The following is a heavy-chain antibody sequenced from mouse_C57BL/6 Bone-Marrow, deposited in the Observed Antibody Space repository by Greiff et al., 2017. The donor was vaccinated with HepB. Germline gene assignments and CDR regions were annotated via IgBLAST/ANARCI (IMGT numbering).Heavy chain of an antibody. CDR3: ARHGDGTGSY. J-gene: IGHJ3*01. V-gene: IGHV5-6*01. CDR2: ISSGGSYT. CDR1: GFTFSSYG. Sequence: EVQLVESGGDLVKPGGSLKLSCAASGFTFSSYGMSWVRQTPDKRLEWVATISSGGSYTYYPDSVKGRFTISRDNAKNTLYLQMSSLKSEDTAMYYCARHGDGTGSYWGQGTLVTVSA. D-gene: IGHD2-3*01.